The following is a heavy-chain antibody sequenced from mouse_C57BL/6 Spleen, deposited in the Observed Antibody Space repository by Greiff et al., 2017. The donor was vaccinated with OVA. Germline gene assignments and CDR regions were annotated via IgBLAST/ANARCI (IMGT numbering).Heavy chain of an antibody. CDR1: GFTFSDYG. CDR2: ISSGSSTI. V-gene: IGHV5-17*01. CDR3: AREAGTGWFAY. D-gene: IGHD4-1*01. J-gene: IGHJ3*01. Sequence: EVMLVESGGGLVKPGGSLKLSCAASGFTFSDYGMHWVRQAPEKGLAWVAYISSGSSTIYYADTVKGRFTISRDNAKNTRFLQMTSLRSEDTAMYYCAREAGTGWFAYRGQGTLVTVSA.